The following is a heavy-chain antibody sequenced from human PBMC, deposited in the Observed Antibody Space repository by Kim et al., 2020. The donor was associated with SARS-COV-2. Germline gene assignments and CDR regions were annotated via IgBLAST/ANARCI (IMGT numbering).Heavy chain of an antibody. CDR3: AGGPLQQQLVRGWFDP. D-gene: IGHD6-13*01. V-gene: IGHV4-34*01. Sequence: SLKRRVPISVDTSKNQFSLKLSSVTAADTAVYYCAGGPLQQQLVRGWFDPWGQGTLVTVSS. J-gene: IGHJ5*02.